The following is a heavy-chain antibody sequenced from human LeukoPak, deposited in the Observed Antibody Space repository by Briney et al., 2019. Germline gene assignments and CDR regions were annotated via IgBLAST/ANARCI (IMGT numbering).Heavy chain of an antibody. CDR3: ARAKRYCSGGSCYIGRFDY. Sequence: GGSLRLSCAASGFTLRSYWMHWVRQAPGKGLVWVSRINSDGSTTSYADSVKGRFTISRDNAKNMVYLQMTSLRVEDTAVYYCARAKRYCSGGSCYIGRFDYWGQGTLVTVSS. J-gene: IGHJ4*02. CDR2: INSDGSTT. V-gene: IGHV3-74*01. CDR1: GFTLRSYW. D-gene: IGHD2-15*01.